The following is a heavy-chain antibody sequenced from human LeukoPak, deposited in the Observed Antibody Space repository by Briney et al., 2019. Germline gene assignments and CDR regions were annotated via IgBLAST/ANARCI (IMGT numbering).Heavy chain of an antibody. CDR2: MNPNSGNT. CDR3: AGTGITMVRGVISYYYYGMDV. D-gene: IGHD3-10*01. J-gene: IGHJ6*02. CDR1: GYTFTSYD. V-gene: IGHV1-8*01. Sequence: ASVKVSCKASGYTFTSYDINWVRQATGQGLEWMGWMNPNSGNTGYAQKFQGRVTMTRNTSISTAYMELSSLRSEDTAVYYCAGTGITMVRGVISYYYYGMDVWGQGTTVTVSS.